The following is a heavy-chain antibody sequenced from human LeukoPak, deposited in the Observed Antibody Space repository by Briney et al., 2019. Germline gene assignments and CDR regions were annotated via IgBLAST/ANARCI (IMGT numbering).Heavy chain of an antibody. D-gene: IGHD1-26*01. CDR2: IYPGDSDT. V-gene: IGHV5-51*01. CDR3: ARHGPYGGSYGY. J-gene: IGHJ4*02. CDR1: GSTFTSSW. Sequence: GESLKFSCKGSGSTFTSSWIGWVRKMPGKGLEWMGIIYPGDSDTRYSPSFHGQVTISADKSISTAYLQWGSLKASDTAMYYCARHGPYGGSYGYWGQGTLVTVSS.